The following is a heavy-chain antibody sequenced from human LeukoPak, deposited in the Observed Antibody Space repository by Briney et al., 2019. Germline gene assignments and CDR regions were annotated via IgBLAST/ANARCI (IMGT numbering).Heavy chain of an antibody. CDR2: IWYDGSNK. D-gene: IGHD2-2*01. CDR3: ARDRGDSTSWYVTDY. J-gene: IGHJ4*02. CDR1: GFTFSSFG. V-gene: IGHV3-33*08. Sequence: GRSLRLSCVASGFTFSSFGMHWVRQAPGKGLKWVAVIWYDGSNKYYADSVKGRFTISRDNSKNALYLQMNSLRAEDTAVYYCARDRGDSTSWYVTDYWGQGTLVTVSS.